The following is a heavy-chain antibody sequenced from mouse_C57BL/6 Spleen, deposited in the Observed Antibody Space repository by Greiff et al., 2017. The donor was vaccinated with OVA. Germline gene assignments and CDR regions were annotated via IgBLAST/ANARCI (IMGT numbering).Heavy chain of an antibody. CDR2: ISSGSSTI. J-gene: IGHJ4*01. D-gene: IGHD4-1*01. CDR3: ARQGLWEAMDY. CDR1: GFTFSDYG. V-gene: IGHV5-17*01. Sequence: EVQVVESGGGLVKPGGSLKLSCAASGFTFSDYGMHWVRQAPEKGLEWVAYISSGSSTIYYADTVKGRFTISRDNAKNTLFLQMTSLRSEDTAMYYCARQGLWEAMDYWGQGTSVTVSS.